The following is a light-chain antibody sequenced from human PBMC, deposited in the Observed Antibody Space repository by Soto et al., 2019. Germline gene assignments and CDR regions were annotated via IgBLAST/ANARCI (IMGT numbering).Light chain of an antibody. V-gene: IGKV2-30*01. Sequence: DVVMTQSPLSLPVTLGQPASISCRSSQSLVYSDGNTYWNWLQQRPGQSPRRLIYKVSKRDSGVPDRFSGSGSGTDFTLKISRVEAEDVGVYYCQQRNIWPPVTFGQGTRLEIK. CDR1: QSLVYSDGNTY. J-gene: IGKJ5*01. CDR2: KVS. CDR3: QQRNIWPPVT.